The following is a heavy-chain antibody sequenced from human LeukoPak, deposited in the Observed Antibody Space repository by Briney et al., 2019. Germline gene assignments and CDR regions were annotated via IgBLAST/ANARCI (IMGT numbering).Heavy chain of an antibody. V-gene: IGHV4-31*03. CDR1: GGSISSGGYY. CDR2: IYYSGST. D-gene: IGHD4-17*01. Sequence: SQTLSLTCTVSGGSISSGGYYWSWIRQHSGKGLEWIGYIYYSGSTYYNPSLKSRVTISVDTSKNQFSLKLSSVTAADTAVYYCARAHDGDYVGWFDPWGQGTLVTVSS. CDR3: ARAHDGDYVGWFDP. J-gene: IGHJ5*02.